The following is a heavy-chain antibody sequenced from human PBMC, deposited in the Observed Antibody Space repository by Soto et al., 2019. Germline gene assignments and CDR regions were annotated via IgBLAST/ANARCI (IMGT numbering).Heavy chain of an antibody. CDR1: GGSISSSSYY. J-gene: IGHJ4*02. Sequence: PSETLSLTCTVSGGSISSSSYYWGWIRQPPGKGLEWIGSIYYSGSTYYNPSLKSRVTISVDTSKNQFSLKLSSVTAADTAVYYCATAIAVAGEFDYWGQGTLVTVSS. CDR3: ATAIAVAGEFDY. V-gene: IGHV4-39*01. D-gene: IGHD6-19*01. CDR2: IYYSGST.